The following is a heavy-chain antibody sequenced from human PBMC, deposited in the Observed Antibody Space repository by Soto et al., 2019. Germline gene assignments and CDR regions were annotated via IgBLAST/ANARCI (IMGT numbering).Heavy chain of an antibody. CDR1: GGSFTSNNW. CDR2: IYRTGST. CDR3: ASRDPGTSVDY. D-gene: IGHD1-7*01. Sequence: SETLSLTCAVSGGSFTSNNWWTWVRPPPGQGLEWIGEIYRTGSTNYNPSLKRRVTISLDKSENQFSLKVTSLTAADTAVYYCASRDPGTSVDYWGQGTLVTVSS. V-gene: IGHV4-4*02. J-gene: IGHJ4*02.